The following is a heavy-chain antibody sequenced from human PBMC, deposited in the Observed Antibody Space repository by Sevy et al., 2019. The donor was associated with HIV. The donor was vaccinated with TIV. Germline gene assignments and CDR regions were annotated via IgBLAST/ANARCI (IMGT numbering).Heavy chain of an antibody. J-gene: IGHJ4*02. V-gene: IGHV3-7*01. CDR2: IKQDGSEK. CDR3: ARDRHCTNGVCYMGPFDY. CDR1: GFTFSSYW. D-gene: IGHD2-8*01. Sequence: GGSPRLSCAASGFTFSSYWMSWVRQAPGKGLEWVANIKQDGSEKYYVDSVKGRFTISRDNAKNSLYLQMNSLRAEDTAVYYCARDRHCTNGVCYMGPFDYWGQGTLVTVSS.